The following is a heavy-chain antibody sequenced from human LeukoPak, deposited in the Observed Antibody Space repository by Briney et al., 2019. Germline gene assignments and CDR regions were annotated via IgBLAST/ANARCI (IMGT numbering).Heavy chain of an antibody. CDR3: ASIGGLAARSYYYYMDV. V-gene: IGHV1-69*05. J-gene: IGHJ6*03. CDR1: GGTFSSYA. CDR2: IIPIFGTA. D-gene: IGHD6-6*01. Sequence: GSSVKVSCKASGGTFSSYAISWVRQAPGQGLEWMGRIIPIFGTANYAQKFQGRVPITTDESTSTAYMELSSLRSEDTAVYYCASIGGLAARSYYYYMDVWGKGTTVTVSS.